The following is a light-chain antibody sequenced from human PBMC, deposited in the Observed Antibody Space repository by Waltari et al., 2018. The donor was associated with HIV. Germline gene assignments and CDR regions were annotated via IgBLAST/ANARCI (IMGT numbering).Light chain of an antibody. V-gene: IGLV2-14*01. CDR2: SVN. CDR1: TNDVRSSDF. J-gene: IGLJ3*02. Sequence: QPALTHPPSVSALLGHSITVSCTGNTNDVRSSDFVSWYRQGPCKAPPPLMYSVNTRPSEISSRFSGVKSGNTASLRISRLQFEDEAEYFCSSYTSPNNLLFGGGTKLTV. CDR3: SSYTSPNNLL.